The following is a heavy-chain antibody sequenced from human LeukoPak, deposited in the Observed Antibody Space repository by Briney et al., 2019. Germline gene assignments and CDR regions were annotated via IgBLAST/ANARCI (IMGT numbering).Heavy chain of an antibody. CDR1: GGSISSYY. CDR3: ARLNSSGYYYLY. D-gene: IGHD3-22*01. J-gene: IGHJ4*02. Sequence: KPSGTLSLTCTVSGGSISSYYWSWIRQAPGKGLEWIGYIYYSGGTNYNPSLKSRVTISVDTSKNQFSLKLSSVTAADTAVYYCARLNSSGYYYLYWGQGTLVTVSS. V-gene: IGHV4-59*08. CDR2: IYYSGGT.